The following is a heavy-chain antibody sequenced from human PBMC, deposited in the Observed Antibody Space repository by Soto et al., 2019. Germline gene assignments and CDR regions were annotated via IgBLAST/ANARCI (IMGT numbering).Heavy chain of an antibody. V-gene: IGHV4-59*12. J-gene: IGHJ4*02. Sequence: QVQLQESGPGLVKPSETLSLTCTVSGGSISSYYWSWIRQPPGKGLEWIGYIYFSGGTNYNPSLKSRVTIXVXTXXNQFSLKLSSVTAADPAVYYCARESRSWYGSIWDYWGQGTLVTVSS. D-gene: IGHD6-13*01. CDR2: IYFSGGT. CDR1: GGSISSYY. CDR3: ARESRSWYGSIWDY.